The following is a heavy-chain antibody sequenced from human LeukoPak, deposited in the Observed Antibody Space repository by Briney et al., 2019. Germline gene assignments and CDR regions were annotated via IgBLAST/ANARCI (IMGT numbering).Heavy chain of an antibody. CDR3: ASTNCSGGSCYVHY. Sequence: SETLSLTCAVYGGSFSGYYWSWIRQPPGKGLEWIGEINHSGSTNYNPSLKSRVTISVDTSENQFSLKLSSVTAADTAVYYCASTNCSGGSCYVHYWGQGTLVTVSS. CDR1: GGSFSGYY. D-gene: IGHD2-15*01. J-gene: IGHJ4*02. V-gene: IGHV4-34*01. CDR2: INHSGST.